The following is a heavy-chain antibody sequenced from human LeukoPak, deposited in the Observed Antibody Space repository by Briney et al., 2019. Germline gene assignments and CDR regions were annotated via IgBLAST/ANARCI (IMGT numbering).Heavy chain of an antibody. D-gene: IGHD2-2*02. CDR2: IRNDGNYK. CDR1: GFTFSSYD. V-gene: IGHV3-30*02. Sequence: GGSLRLSCAASGFTFSSYDMYWVRQAPGKGLEWVTFIRNDGNYKSYADSVKGRFTISRDNSKTTLYLQMNSLRSEDTAVYYCARVAAEVVGVPGAIGFGWLRRDYYYMDVWGKGTTVIVSS. J-gene: IGHJ6*03. CDR3: ARVAAEVVGVPGAIGFGWLRRDYYYMDV.